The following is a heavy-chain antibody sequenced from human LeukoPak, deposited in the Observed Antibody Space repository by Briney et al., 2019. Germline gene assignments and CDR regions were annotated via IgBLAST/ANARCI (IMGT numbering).Heavy chain of an antibody. CDR1: GLTFSGSA. D-gene: IGHD3-16*01. Sequence: GGSLRLSCAAPGLTFSGSAMHWVRQASGKGREWVGRIRSKANTYTTAYAASVKGRFTISRDDSKNTAYLQMNSLKTEDTAVYYCTSQGVIDYWGQGTLVTVSS. J-gene: IGHJ4*02. V-gene: IGHV3-73*01. CDR2: IRSKANTYTT. CDR3: TSQGVIDY.